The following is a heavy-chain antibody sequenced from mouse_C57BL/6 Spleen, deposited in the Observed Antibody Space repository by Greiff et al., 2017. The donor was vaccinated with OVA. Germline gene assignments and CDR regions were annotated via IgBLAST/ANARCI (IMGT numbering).Heavy chain of an antibody. D-gene: IGHD2-3*01. J-gene: IGHJ4*01. V-gene: IGHV1-52*01. CDR1: GYTFTSYW. Sequence: QVQLQQPGAELVRPGSSVKLSCKASGYTFTSYWMRWVKQRPIQGLEWIGNIDPSDSETHYNQKFKDKATLTVDKSSSTAYMQLSSLTSEDSAVYYCARNYDRGDYAMDYWGQGTSVTVSS. CDR2: IDPSDSET. CDR3: ARNYDRGDYAMDY.